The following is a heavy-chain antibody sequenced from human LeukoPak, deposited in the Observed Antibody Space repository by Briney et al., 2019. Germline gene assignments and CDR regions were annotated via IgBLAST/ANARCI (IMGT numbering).Heavy chain of an antibody. CDR1: GFTFSSYW. V-gene: IGHV3-74*01. J-gene: IGHJ5*02. CDR3: AKDPSA. Sequence: GGSLRLSCAASGFTFSSYWMHWVRQAPGKGLVWVSRIKSDGSSTSYADSVKGRFTISRDNAKNTLYLHMNSLRAEDTAVYYCAKDPSAWGQGTLVTVSS. CDR2: IKSDGSST.